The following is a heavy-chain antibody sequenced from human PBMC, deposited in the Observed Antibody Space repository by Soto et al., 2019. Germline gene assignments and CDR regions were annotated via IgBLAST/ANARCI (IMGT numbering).Heavy chain of an antibody. D-gene: IGHD3-10*01. CDR3: ARTEFPHWFDP. V-gene: IGHV4-59*01. J-gene: IGHJ5*02. CDR2: IYYSGST. Sequence: SETLSLTCTVSGGSISSYYWSWIRQPPGKGLEWIGYIYYSGSTNYNPSLKSRVNISVDTSKNQFSLKLSSVTAADTAVYYCARTEFPHWFDPWGQGTLVTVSS. CDR1: GGSISSYY.